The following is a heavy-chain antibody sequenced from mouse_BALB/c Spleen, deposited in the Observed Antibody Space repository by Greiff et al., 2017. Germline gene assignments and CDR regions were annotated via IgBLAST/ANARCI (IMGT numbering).Heavy chain of an antibody. CDR1: GYTFTDYE. CDR3: TRYPSYHYFDY. V-gene: IGHV1-15*01. Sequence: QVQLQQSGAELVRPGASVTLSCKASGYTFTDYEMHWVKQTPVHGLEWIGAIDPETGGTAYNQKFKGKATLTADKSSSTAYMELRSLTSEDSAVYYCTRYPSYHYFDYWGQGTTLTVSS. J-gene: IGHJ2*01. D-gene: IGHD2-10*01. CDR2: IDPETGGT.